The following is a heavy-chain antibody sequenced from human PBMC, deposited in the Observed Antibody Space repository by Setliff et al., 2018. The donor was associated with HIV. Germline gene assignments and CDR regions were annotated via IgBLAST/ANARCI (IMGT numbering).Heavy chain of an antibody. V-gene: IGHV4-34*01. CDR1: GGSFSSYY. D-gene: IGHD2-8*02. Sequence: KTSETLSLTCAVYGGSFSSYYWIWIHQPPGKGLEWIGEINHSGSTAYNPSLKSRVTISVDTSKNQFSLKLNSVTAADTAVYYCTVYNTGSSKDHYWGQGTPVTVSS. CDR3: TVYNTGSSKDHY. CDR2: INHSGST. J-gene: IGHJ4*02.